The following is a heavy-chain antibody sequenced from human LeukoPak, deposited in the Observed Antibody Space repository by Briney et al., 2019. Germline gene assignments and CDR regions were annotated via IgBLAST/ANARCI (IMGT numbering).Heavy chain of an antibody. D-gene: IGHD4-17*01. J-gene: IGHJ4*02. Sequence: SETLSLTCAVYGGSFSGYYWSWIRQPPGKGLEWIGEINHSGSTNYNPSLKSRVTISVDTSKNQFSLKLSSVTAADTAVYYCAKDLHGDYTYFDYWGQGTLVTVSS. CDR3: AKDLHGDYTYFDY. V-gene: IGHV4-34*01. CDR1: GGSFSGYY. CDR2: INHSGST.